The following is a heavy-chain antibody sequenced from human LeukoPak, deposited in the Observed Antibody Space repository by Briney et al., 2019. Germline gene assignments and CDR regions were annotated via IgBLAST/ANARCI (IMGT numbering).Heavy chain of an antibody. D-gene: IGHD5-24*01. Sequence: GGSLRLSCAASGFTFSSYAMGWVRQAPGKGLEWVSGISVSGDRTYYADSVKGRFTISRDNSKNTLYLQMNSLRAEDTAVYYCARGINWYYFDYWGQGTLVTVSS. J-gene: IGHJ4*02. V-gene: IGHV3-23*01. CDR1: GFTFSSYA. CDR2: ISVSGDRT. CDR3: ARGINWYYFDY.